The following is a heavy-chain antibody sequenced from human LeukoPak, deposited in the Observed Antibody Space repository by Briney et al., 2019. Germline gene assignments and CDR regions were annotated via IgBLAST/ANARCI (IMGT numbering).Heavy chain of an antibody. D-gene: IGHD1-1*01. CDR1: GFIFSTYG. CDR3: AKGRTGTRRDNFDY. CDR2: ISYDESNK. V-gene: IGHV3-30*18. J-gene: IGHJ4*02. Sequence: PGRSLRLSCAASGFIFSTYGMHWVRQAPGKGLEWVAVISYDESNKYYADSVKGRFTISRDNSKNTLYLQMNSLRAEDTAVYYCAKGRTGTRRDNFDYWGQGTLVTVSS.